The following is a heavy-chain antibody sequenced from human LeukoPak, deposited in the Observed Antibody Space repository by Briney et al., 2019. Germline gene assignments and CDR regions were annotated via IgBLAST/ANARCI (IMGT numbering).Heavy chain of an antibody. CDR2: INHSGST. V-gene: IGHV4-34*01. CDR3: ARRIAARPRGYWFDP. CDR1: GGSFSGYY. J-gene: IGHJ5*02. D-gene: IGHD6-6*01. Sequence: SGTLSLTCAVYGGSFSGYYWSWIRQPPGKGLEWIGEINHSGSTNYNPSLKSRVTISVDTSKYQFSLKVSSVTAADTAVYYCARRIAARPRGYWFDPWGQGTLVTVSS.